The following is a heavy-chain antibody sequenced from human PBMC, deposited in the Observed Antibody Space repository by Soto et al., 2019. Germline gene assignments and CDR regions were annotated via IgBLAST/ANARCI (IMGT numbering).Heavy chain of an antibody. Sequence: SETLSLTCTVSGGSISSGGYYWSWIRQHPGKGLEWIGYIYYSGSTYYNPSLKSRVTISVDTSKNQFSLKLSSVTAADTAVYYCARAAHYSSPFRWFDPWGQGTLVPVS. CDR2: IYYSGST. CDR3: ARAAHYSSPFRWFDP. D-gene: IGHD6-13*01. V-gene: IGHV4-31*03. CDR1: GGSISSGGYY. J-gene: IGHJ5*02.